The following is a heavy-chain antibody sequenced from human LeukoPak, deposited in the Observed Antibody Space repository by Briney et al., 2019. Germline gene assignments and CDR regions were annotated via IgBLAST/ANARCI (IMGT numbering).Heavy chain of an antibody. D-gene: IGHD3-22*01. Sequence: PSETLSLTCTVSGGSISGYSWTWIRQPPGQGLEWIGYFHNSRTTSYNPSLTGRVIISVDTAMDQISLKLNSVTAADTAVYYCTQRLYDSGGYDHCWGQGTLVTVSS. CDR1: GGSISGYS. J-gene: IGHJ4*02. V-gene: IGHV4-59*01. CDR2: FHNSRTT. CDR3: TQRLYDSGGYDHC.